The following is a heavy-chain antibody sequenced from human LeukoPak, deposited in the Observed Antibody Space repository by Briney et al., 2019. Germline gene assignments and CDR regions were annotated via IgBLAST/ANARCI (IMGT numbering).Heavy chain of an antibody. D-gene: IGHD3-16*01. CDR1: GYSTSSGDY. CDR2: IYHSGST. CDR3: ARGGYYYYYMDV. V-gene: IGHV4-38-2*01. J-gene: IGHJ6*03. Sequence: PSETLSLTCAVSGYSTSSGDYWAWIRQPPGKGLEWIGSIYHSGSTYYNPSLKSRVTISVDTSKNQFSLKLSSVTAADTAVYFCARGGYYYYYMDVWGKGTTVTVSS.